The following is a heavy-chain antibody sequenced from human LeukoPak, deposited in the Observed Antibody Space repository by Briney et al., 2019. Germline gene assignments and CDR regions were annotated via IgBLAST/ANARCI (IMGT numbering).Heavy chain of an antibody. Sequence: ASVKVSCKASGYTFTGYGISWVRQTPGQGLEWMGWISAYNGNTNYAQKLQGRVTMTTDTSTSTAYMELRSLRSDDTAVCYCARYYYGSGSYYYYGMDVWGQGTTVTVSS. V-gene: IGHV1-18*01. CDR3: ARYYYGSGSYYYYGMDV. D-gene: IGHD3-10*01. J-gene: IGHJ6*02. CDR1: GYTFTGYG. CDR2: ISAYNGNT.